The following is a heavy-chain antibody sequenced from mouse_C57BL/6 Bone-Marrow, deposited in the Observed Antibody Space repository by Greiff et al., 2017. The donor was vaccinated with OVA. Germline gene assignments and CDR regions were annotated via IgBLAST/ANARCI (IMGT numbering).Heavy chain of an antibody. CDR2: IDPSGSYT. Sequence: QVQLQQPGAELVRPGTSVKLSCKASGYTFTSYWMHWVKQRPGQGLEWIGEIDPSGSYTNYNHKFKGKATLSVDTSSSTAYMQLSRLTSEDSAVKDRERGGMETHLDYWGQGTLVTVSA. V-gene: IGHV1-59*01. CDR1: GYTFTSYW. CDR3: ERGGMETHLDY. J-gene: IGHJ3*01.